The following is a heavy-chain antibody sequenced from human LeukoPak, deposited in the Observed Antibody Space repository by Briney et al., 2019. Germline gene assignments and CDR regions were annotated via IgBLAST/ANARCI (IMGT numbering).Heavy chain of an antibody. D-gene: IGHD3-3*01. CDR2: INPNSGGT. CDR1: GYTFTGYY. Sequence: GASVKASCKASGYTFTGYYMHWVRQAPGQGLEWMGWINPNSGGTNYAQKFQGRVTMTRDTSISTAYMELSRLRSDDTAVYYCARVPSMTIFHGMDVWGQGTTVTVSS. CDR3: ARVPSMTIFHGMDV. V-gene: IGHV1-2*02. J-gene: IGHJ6*02.